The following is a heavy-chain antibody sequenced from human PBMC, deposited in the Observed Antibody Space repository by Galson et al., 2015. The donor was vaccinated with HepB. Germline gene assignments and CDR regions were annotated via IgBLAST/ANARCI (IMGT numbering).Heavy chain of an antibody. V-gene: IGHV3-23*01. D-gene: IGHD3-10*01. CDR1: GFTFSSYA. CDR3: AKADITMVRGAIKSAFDI. Sequence: SLRLSCAASGFTFSSYAMSWVRQAPGKGLEWVSAISGSGGSTYYADSVKGRFTISRDNSKNTLYLQMNSLRAEDTAVYYCAKADITMVRGAIKSAFDIWGQGTMVTVSS. CDR2: ISGSGGST. J-gene: IGHJ3*02.